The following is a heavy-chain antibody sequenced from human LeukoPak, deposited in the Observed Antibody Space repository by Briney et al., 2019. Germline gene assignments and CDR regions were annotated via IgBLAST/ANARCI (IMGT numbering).Heavy chain of an antibody. V-gene: IGHV3-66*01. CDR3: ATDVRSSPLGF. CDR1: GFTFSSYA. J-gene: IGHJ4*01. Sequence: PGGSLRLSCAASGFTFSSYAMSWVRQAPGKGLEWVSVIYSGGSTYYADSVKGRFTISRGSSNNTLFLQMSNLRADDSGLYYCATDVRSSPLGFWGHGTLVTVSS. CDR2: IYSGGST. D-gene: IGHD6-13*01.